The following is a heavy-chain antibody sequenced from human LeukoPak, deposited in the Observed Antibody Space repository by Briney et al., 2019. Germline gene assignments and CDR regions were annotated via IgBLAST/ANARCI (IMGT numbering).Heavy chain of an antibody. J-gene: IGHJ4*02. CDR2: MTSSSGHI. CDR3: AREYYYDTTGSDY. Sequence: GGSLRLSCAASGFTFSSSSMNWVRQAPGKGLEWVSSMTSSSGHIYYADSVRGRFTISRDNAKNSLYPQMNSLRAEDTAVYYCAREYYYDTTGSDYWGQGTLVTVSS. D-gene: IGHD3-22*01. CDR1: GFTFSSSS. V-gene: IGHV3-21*06.